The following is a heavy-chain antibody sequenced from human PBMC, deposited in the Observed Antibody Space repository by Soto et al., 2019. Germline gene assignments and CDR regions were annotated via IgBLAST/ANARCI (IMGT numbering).Heavy chain of an antibody. J-gene: IGHJ6*02. Sequence: QVQLQVSGPGLVKPSQTLSLTCTVSGGSIKNSGYYWSWIRQHPEKGLEWIGYISYSGSTDYAPSLKSRVTMSVDTSKNQFFLNLTSVTAADTAVYYCGRDAVTKRDFYYYGMDVWGRGTTVTVSS. CDR1: GGSIKNSGYY. CDR3: GRDAVTKRDFYYYGMDV. D-gene: IGHD4-4*01. CDR2: ISYSGST. V-gene: IGHV4-31*03.